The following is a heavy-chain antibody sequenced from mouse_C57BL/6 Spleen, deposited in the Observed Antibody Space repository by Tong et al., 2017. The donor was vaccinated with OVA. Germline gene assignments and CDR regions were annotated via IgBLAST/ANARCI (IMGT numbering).Heavy chain of an antibody. CDR3: ARHPFYGSSYYFDY. Sequence: EVQLQESGGDLVKPGGSLKLSCAASGFTFSSYGMSWVRQTPDKRLEWVATISSGGSYTYYPDSVKGRFTISRDNAKNTLYLQMSSLKSEDTAMYYCARHPFYGSSYYFDYWGQGTTLTVSS. V-gene: IGHV5-6*01. J-gene: IGHJ2*01. CDR1: GFTFSSYG. CDR2: ISSGGSYT. D-gene: IGHD1-1*01.